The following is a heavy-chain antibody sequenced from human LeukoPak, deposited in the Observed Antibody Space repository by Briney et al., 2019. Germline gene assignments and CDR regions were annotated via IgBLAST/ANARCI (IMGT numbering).Heavy chain of an antibody. D-gene: IGHD1-26*01. CDR3: ATQWELHPAF. V-gene: IGHV3-48*01. CDR2: ITRSGSAK. Sequence: PGGSLRLSCAASGFTFSSYWMSWVRQAPGKGLEWVSYITRSGSAKYYADAVKGRFTISRDNAKNSLYLQMNSLRAEDTAVYYCATQWELHPAFWGQGTLVTVSS. J-gene: IGHJ4*02. CDR1: GFTFSSYW.